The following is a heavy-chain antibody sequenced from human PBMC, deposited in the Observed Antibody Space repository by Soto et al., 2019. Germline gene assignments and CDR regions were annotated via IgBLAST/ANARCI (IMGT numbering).Heavy chain of an antibody. J-gene: IGHJ6*02. V-gene: IGHV1-69*13. D-gene: IGHD2-15*01. Sequence: SVKVSCKASGGTFSSYAISWVRQAPGQGLEWMGGIIPIFGTANYAQKFQGRVTITADESTSTAYMELSSLRSEDTAVYYCARDAAATCGMDDWGQGTMVTVSS. CDR3: ARDAAATCGMDD. CDR2: IIPIFGTA. CDR1: GGTFSSYA.